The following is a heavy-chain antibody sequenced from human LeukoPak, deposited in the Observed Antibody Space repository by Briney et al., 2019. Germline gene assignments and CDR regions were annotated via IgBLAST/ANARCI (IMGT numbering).Heavy chain of an antibody. CDR3: AIAAVGFDF. V-gene: IGHV1-8*03. D-gene: IGHD6-13*01. Sequence: ASVKVSCKASGYTFTSYDIHWTRQATGQGLEWMGWMNPNSGNTDFAQRFQGRVSITTNTSTSTAYMELSSLRSEDTGVYYCAIAAVGFDFWGQGTLVTVSS. J-gene: IGHJ4*02. CDR2: MNPNSGNT. CDR1: GYTFTSYD.